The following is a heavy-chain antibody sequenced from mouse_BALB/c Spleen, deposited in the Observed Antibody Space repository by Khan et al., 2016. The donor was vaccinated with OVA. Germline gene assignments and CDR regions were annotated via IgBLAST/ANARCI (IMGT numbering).Heavy chain of an antibody. CDR1: GFSLTSYS. CDR2: IWSGGST. D-gene: IGHD1-1*01. J-gene: IGHJ3*01. V-gene: IGHV2-2*02. CDR3: ARRGYYYGRGAWFAY. Sequence: QVQLQQSGPGLVQPSQSLSITCTVSGFSLTSYSIHWVRQSPGKGLEWLGVIWSGGSTDYNAAFISRLSISKDNSKSQVFFKMNSLQVTDTAIYYCARRGYYYGRGAWFAYWGQGTLVTVSA.